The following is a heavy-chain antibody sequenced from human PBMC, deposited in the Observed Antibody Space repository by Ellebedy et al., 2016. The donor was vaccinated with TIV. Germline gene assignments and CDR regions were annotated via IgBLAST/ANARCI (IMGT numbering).Heavy chain of an antibody. Sequence: SETLSLTXTVSGDSVSSSSYYWSWIRQPPGKGLEWIGYIYYSGSTNYNPSLKSRVTISVDTSKNQFSLKLSSVTAADTAVYYCARAPKYGDTYYFDYWGQGTLVTVSS. V-gene: IGHV4-61*01. J-gene: IGHJ4*02. CDR1: GDSVSSSSYY. D-gene: IGHD4-17*01. CDR2: IYYSGST. CDR3: ARAPKYGDTYYFDY.